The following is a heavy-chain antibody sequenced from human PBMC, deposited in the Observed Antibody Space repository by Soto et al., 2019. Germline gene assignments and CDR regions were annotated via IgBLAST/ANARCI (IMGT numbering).Heavy chain of an antibody. D-gene: IGHD3-3*01. CDR3: ARGHLKYYDFWSGYSTLYYYYGMDV. J-gene: IGHJ6*02. CDR1: GGSFNGYY. V-gene: IGHV4-34*01. Sequence: PSETLSLTCAVYGGSFNGYYWSWIRQPPGKGLEWIGEINHSGSTNYNPSLKSRVTISVDTSKNQFSLKLSSVTAADTAVYYCARGHLKYYDFWSGYSTLYYYYGMDVWGQGTTVTVSS. CDR2: INHSGST.